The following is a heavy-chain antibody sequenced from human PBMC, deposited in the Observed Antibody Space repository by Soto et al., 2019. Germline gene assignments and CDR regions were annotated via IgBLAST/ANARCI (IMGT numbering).Heavy chain of an antibody. CDR3: AREEVNYYDSSGYYRKYYFDY. J-gene: IGHJ4*02. D-gene: IGHD3-22*01. V-gene: IGHV3-33*01. Sequence: GGSLRLSCAASGFTFSSYGMHWVRQAPGKGLEWVAVIWYDGSNKYYADSVKGRFTISRDNSKNTLYLQMNSLRAEDTAVYYCAREEVNYYDSSGYYRKYYFDYWGQGTLVTVSS. CDR1: GFTFSSYG. CDR2: IWYDGSNK.